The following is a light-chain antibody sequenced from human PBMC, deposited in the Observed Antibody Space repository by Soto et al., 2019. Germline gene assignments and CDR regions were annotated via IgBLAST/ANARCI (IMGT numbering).Light chain of an antibody. CDR3: QSADSSGTYVV. CDR2: KDS. CDR1: ALPKQY. V-gene: IGLV3-25*03. J-gene: IGLJ2*01. Sequence: SSELTQPPSASVSPGQTARITCSGDALPKQYAYWYQQKPGQAPVLVIYKDSERPSGIPERFSGSSSGTTVTLTISGVQAEDEADYYCQSADSSGTYVVFGGGTKVTVL.